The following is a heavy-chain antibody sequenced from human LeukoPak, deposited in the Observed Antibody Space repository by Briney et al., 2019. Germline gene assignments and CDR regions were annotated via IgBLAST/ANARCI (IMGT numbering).Heavy chain of an antibody. CDR1: GLSFSDYY. Sequence: GGSLRLSCAASGLSFSDYYMGWIRQAPGKGLEWISYITSSGSSTYYAECVEGRFTISRDNTKNSLYLQMNSLRADDTAVYYCARAHWDGFDIWGQGTMVTVSS. V-gene: IGHV3-11*04. CDR3: ARAHWDGFDI. CDR2: ITSSGSST. J-gene: IGHJ3*02.